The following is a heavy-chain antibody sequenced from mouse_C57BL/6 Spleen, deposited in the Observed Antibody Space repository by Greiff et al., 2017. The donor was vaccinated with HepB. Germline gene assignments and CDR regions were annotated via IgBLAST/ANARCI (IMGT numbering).Heavy chain of an antibody. V-gene: IGHV3-6*01. CDR2: ISYDGSN. Sequence: EVKVEESGPGLVKPSQSLSLTCSVTGYSITSGYYWNWIRQFPGNKLEWMGYISYDGSNNSNPSLKNRISITRDTSKNQFFLKLNSLTTEDTATYYCASWYWDWFAYWGQGTLVTVSA. D-gene: IGHD1-1*02. CDR1: GYSITSGYY. J-gene: IGHJ3*01. CDR3: ASWYWDWFAY.